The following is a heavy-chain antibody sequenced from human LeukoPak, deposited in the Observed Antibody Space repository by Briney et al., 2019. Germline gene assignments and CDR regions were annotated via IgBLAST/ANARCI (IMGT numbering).Heavy chain of an antibody. CDR3: ARDGDYYGSGSYPPHYFDY. Sequence: GGSLRLSCAASGFTFSSYAMHWVRQAPGKGLEWVAVISYDGSNKYYADSVKGRFTISRDNSKNTLYLQMNSLGAEDTAVYYCARDGDYYGSGSYPPHYFDYWGQGILVTVSS. V-gene: IGHV3-30-3*01. CDR2: ISYDGSNK. CDR1: GFTFSSYA. D-gene: IGHD3-10*01. J-gene: IGHJ4*02.